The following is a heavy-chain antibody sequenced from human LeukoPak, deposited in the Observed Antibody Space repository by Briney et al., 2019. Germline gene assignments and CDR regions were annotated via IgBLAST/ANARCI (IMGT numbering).Heavy chain of an antibody. CDR3: ARAYSSSWYFNWFDP. J-gene: IGHJ5*02. CDR2: IYTSGTI. CDR1: GGSISSYY. D-gene: IGHD6-13*01. Sequence: SETLSLTCTVSGGSISSYYWSWIRQPAGTALEWIGRIYTSGTITYNPSLKSRVTMSVDTSKNQFSLNLNSVTAADTAVYYCARAYSSSWYFNWFDPWGQGTMVSVSS. V-gene: IGHV4-4*07.